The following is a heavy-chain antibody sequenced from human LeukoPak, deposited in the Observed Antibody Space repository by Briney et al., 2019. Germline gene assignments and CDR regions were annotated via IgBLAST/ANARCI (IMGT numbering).Heavy chain of an antibody. Sequence: SVKVSCKASGFTFTSSAVQWARQARGQRLEWIGWIVVGSGNTNYAQKFQERVIITRDMSTSTAYMELSSLRSEDTAVYYCAADSRSWSLALGYYYYYYMDVWGKGTTVTVSS. D-gene: IGHD6-13*01. CDR2: IVVGSGNT. V-gene: IGHV1-58*01. CDR1: GFTFTSSA. CDR3: AADSRSWSLALGYYYYYYMDV. J-gene: IGHJ6*03.